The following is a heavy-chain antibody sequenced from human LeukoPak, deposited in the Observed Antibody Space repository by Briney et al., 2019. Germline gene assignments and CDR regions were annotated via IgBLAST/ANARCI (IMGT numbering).Heavy chain of an antibody. CDR3: TRHNRPADSIGYYEDY. J-gene: IGHJ4*02. D-gene: IGHD3-22*01. Sequence: PSETLSLTCTVSGGSITGFYWSWFRQSPGKELEYIGYILYSGTTHYNPSPRGRVTISVDTSKNQFSLKLRSVTAADTAVYYCTRHNRPADSIGYYEDYWGQGTLVTVSS. CDR2: ILYSGTT. V-gene: IGHV4-59*08. CDR1: GGSITGFY.